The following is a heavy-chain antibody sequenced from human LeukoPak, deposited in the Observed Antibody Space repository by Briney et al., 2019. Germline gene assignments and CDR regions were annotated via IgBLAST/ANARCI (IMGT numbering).Heavy chain of an antibody. CDR3: ATGVVPIDAFDI. CDR2: ISAYNGNT. V-gene: IGHV1-18*01. D-gene: IGHD2-2*01. Sequence: ASVKVSCKVSGYTLTELSMHWVRQAPGKGLEWMGWISAYNGNTNYAQKLQGRVTMTTDTSTSTAYMELRSLRSDDTAVYYCATGVVPIDAFDIWGQGTMVTVSS. J-gene: IGHJ3*02. CDR1: GYTLTELS.